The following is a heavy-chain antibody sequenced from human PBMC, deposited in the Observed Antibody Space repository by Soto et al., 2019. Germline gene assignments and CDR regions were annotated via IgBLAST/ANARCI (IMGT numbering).Heavy chain of an antibody. CDR1: GGSTSSSLYQ. J-gene: IGHJ4*02. Sequence: PSETLSLTCTVSGGSTSSSLYQWVWIRQPPGKGLEWIGEVHHDGRTNYDPSLESRVTISVDMLKNQFSLKVTSVTVADTAVYYCAGGSQDSYYYWAQGSLVTVSS. CDR2: VHHDGRT. V-gene: IGHV4-39*07. D-gene: IGHD3-10*01. CDR3: AGGSQDSYYY.